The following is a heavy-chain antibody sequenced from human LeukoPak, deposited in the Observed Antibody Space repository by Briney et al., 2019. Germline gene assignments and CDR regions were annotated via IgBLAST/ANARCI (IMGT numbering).Heavy chain of an antibody. CDR3: ARHARHEYYYDSSGYS. Sequence: PSETLSLTCAVYGGSFSSSYWSWIRQPPGKGLEWIGSIYDSGSTYYNPSLKSRVTISVDTSKNQFSLKLSSVTAADTAVYYCARHARHEYYYDSSGYSWGQGTLVTVSS. J-gene: IGHJ5*02. V-gene: IGHV4-39*01. CDR1: GGSFSSSY. CDR2: IYDSGST. D-gene: IGHD3-22*01.